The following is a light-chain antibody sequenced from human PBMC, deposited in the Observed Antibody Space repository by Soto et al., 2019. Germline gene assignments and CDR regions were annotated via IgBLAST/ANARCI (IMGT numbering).Light chain of an antibody. J-gene: IGKJ2*01. CDR3: QHYDGSPRT. CDR2: GVF. V-gene: IGKV3-20*01. Sequence: ETVLTQSPGTVSLSPGERATLSCTTSQTVNSDYLAWYQQKPGQAPRLLIYGVFNRATGIPDRFSGSGSGTYFTLTISGLEPEDSAVYYCQHYDGSPRTFGPGTNLEI. CDR1: QTVNSDY.